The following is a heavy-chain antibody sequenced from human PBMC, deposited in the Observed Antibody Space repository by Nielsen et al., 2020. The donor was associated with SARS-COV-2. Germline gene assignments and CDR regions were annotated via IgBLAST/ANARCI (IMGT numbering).Heavy chain of an antibody. CDR2: IYYSGST. J-gene: IGHJ6*02. V-gene: IGHV4-39*07. CDR1: GGSISSSSYY. CDR3: ARKRVAAAGTIYYYYGMDV. D-gene: IGHD6-13*01. Sequence: SETLSLTCTVSGGSISSSSYYWGWIRQPPGKGLEWIGSIYYSGSTYYNPSLKSRVTISVDTSKNQFSLKLSSVTAADTAVYYCARKRVAAAGTIYYYYGMDVWGQGTTVTVSS.